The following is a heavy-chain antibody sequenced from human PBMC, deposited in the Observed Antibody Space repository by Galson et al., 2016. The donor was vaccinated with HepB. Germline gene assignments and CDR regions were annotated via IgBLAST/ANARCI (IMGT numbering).Heavy chain of an antibody. CDR1: GYTFTSYG. CDR2: ISAYNGNT. V-gene: IGHV1-18*04. J-gene: IGHJ4*02. D-gene: IGHD6-19*01. CDR3: AREASSGWYGADY. Sequence: SGYTFTSYGISWVRQAPGQGLEWLGWISAYNGNTKYSQKLQGRGTMTTDASTSTAYMELRSLRSDDTAVYYCAREASSGWYGADYWGQGTLVTVSS.